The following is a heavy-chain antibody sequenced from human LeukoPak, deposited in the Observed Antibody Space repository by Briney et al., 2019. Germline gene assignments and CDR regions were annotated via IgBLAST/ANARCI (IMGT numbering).Heavy chain of an antibody. CDR3: AKDRPPRHYYGSGSYYNDYFDY. V-gene: IGHV3-7*01. CDR1: GFTFSSYW. Sequence: PGGSLRLSCAASGFTFSSYWMSWVRQAPGKGLEWVASIKQDGSEKYYVDSVKGRFTISRDNAKNSLYLQMNSLRAEDTAVYYCAKDRPPRHYYGSGSYYNDYFDYWGQGTLVTVSS. CDR2: IKQDGSEK. J-gene: IGHJ4*02. D-gene: IGHD3-10*01.